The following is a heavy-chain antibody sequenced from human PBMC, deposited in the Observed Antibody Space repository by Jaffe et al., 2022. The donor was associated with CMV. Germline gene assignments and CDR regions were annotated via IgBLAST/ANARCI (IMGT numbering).Heavy chain of an antibody. Sequence: QVQLQESGPGLVKPSETLSLTCTVSGGSISSYYWSWIRQPPGKGLEWIGYIYYSGSTNYNPSLKSRVTISVDTSKNQFSLKLSSVTAADTAVYYCARASHSSSSDYYYYYYMDVWGKGTTVTVSS. D-gene: IGHD6-6*01. CDR3: ARASHSSSSDYYYYYYMDV. CDR2: IYYSGST. CDR1: GGSISSYY. J-gene: IGHJ6*03. V-gene: IGHV4-59*01.